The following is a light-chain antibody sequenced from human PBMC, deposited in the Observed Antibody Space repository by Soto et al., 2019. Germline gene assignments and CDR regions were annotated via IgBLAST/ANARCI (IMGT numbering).Light chain of an antibody. J-gene: IGKJ1*01. V-gene: IGKV3-15*01. Sequence: EIMMTQSPGTLSASPGERATLSCRASQSVSSNLAWYQQKPGQAPRLLIYAVSTRATGIPARFSGSGSVTELTLTISSLQSEDFAVYYCQQYNKWPLTFGQGTKVESK. CDR1: QSVSSN. CDR3: QQYNKWPLT. CDR2: AVS.